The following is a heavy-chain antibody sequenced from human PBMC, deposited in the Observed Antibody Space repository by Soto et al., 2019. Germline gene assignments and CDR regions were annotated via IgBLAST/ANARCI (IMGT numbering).Heavy chain of an antibody. V-gene: IGHV3-21*01. CDR1: GFTFSSYS. D-gene: IGHD2-8*01. CDR3: ARTNGAYSNYFDY. J-gene: IGHJ4*02. Sequence: GESMRLSCAASGFTFSSYSRVWVRQAPEKGLEWVSSIGGSSGHIYYADSLKGRFTISRDNAKNSLYLQMNSLRVDDTAVYYCARTNGAYSNYFDYWGQGTLVTVSS. CDR2: IGGSSGHI.